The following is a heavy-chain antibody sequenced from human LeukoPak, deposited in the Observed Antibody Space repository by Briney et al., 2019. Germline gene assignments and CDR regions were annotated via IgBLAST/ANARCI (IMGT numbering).Heavy chain of an antibody. D-gene: IGHD4-23*01. CDR2: ISAYNGNT. CDR3: ALQKRDYGGPPSYYYYYMDV. Sequence: GASVKVSCKASGYTFTSYGISWVRQAPGQGLEWMGWISAYNGNTNYAQKLQGRVTMTTDTSTSTAYMELRSQRSDDTAVYYCALQKRDYGGPPSYYYYYMDVWGKGTTVTVSS. J-gene: IGHJ6*03. CDR1: GYTFTSYG. V-gene: IGHV1-18*01.